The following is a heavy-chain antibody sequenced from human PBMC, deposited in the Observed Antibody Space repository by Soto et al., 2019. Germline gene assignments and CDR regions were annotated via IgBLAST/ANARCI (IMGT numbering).Heavy chain of an antibody. J-gene: IGHJ4*02. CDR1: GFTFSDHY. V-gene: IGHV3-72*01. CDR2: SRDKVHSHTT. CDR3: ARVVVSTGYFDY. Sequence: EVQLAESGGGLVQPGGSLRLSCAASGFTFSDHYMDWVRQAPGKGLEWVGRSRDKVHSHTTEYAASVKGQFTNSRGDSEISLYLQTNSQNTVDSAVYYCARVVVSTGYFDYWGQGTLVTVSS. D-gene: IGHD5-12*01.